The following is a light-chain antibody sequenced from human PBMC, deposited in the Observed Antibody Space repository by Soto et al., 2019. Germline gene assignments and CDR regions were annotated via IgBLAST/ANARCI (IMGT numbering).Light chain of an antibody. Sequence: DIQMTQSPSSLSASVGDRVTIACRASQNITNFLNWYQHNPGKAPNLLIFAASHVQSGVSSRFSGSGSGTDFTLTISRLEPEDFAVYYCQQYGSSPLTFGGGTKV. V-gene: IGKV1-39*01. CDR3: QQYGSSPLT. CDR2: AAS. J-gene: IGKJ4*01. CDR1: QNITNF.